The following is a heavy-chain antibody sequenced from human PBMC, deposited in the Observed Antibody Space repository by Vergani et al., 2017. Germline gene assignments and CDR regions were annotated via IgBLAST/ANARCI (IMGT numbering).Heavy chain of an antibody. J-gene: IGHJ5*02. CDR3: ARGAYYDFWSGYRALGYNWFDP. CDR1: GYTFTSYA. V-gene: IGHV7-4-1*02. D-gene: IGHD3-3*01. Sequence: QVQLVQSGAEVKKPGASVKVSCKASGYTFTSYAMNWVRQAPGQGLEWMGWINTNTGNPTYAQGFTGRFVFSLDTSVSTAYLQISSLKAEDTAVYYCARGAYYDFWSGYRALGYNWFDPWGQGTLVTVSS. CDR2: INTNTGNP.